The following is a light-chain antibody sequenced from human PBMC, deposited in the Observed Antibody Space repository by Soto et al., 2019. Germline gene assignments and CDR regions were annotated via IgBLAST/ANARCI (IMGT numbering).Light chain of an antibody. CDR3: QKYNSAPWT. V-gene: IGKV1-27*01. J-gene: IGKJ1*01. Sequence: DIQMTQSPSSLSASIGDRVTITCRASQGISSYLAWYQQKPGKNPNLLIYGASTLQSGVSSRFSGSGSGTDFTLTISSLQPEDVATYYCQKYNSAPWTFGQGTKVEIK. CDR1: QGISSY. CDR2: GAS.